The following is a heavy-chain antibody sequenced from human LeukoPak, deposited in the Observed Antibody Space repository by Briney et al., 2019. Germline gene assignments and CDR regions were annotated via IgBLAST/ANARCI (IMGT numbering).Heavy chain of an antibody. CDR1: GFTFSSYE. CDR3: ASRLMGYSYGPGDY. Sequence: GGSLRLSCVASGFTFSSYEMTWVRQAPGKGLEWVSYISVSGSTIHYADSVKGRFTISRDNAKNSLYLQMNSLRAEDTAVCYCASRLMGYSYGPGDYWGQGTLVTVSS. V-gene: IGHV3-48*03. CDR2: ISVSGSTI. D-gene: IGHD5-18*01. J-gene: IGHJ4*02.